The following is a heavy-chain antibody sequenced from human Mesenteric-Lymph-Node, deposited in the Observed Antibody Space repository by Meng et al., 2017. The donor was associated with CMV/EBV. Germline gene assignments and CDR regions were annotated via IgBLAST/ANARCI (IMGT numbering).Heavy chain of an antibody. CDR1: GFSFSTYG. D-gene: IGHD2-15*01. V-gene: IGHV3-30*02. Sequence: GESLKISCAASGFSFSTYGIHWARQAPGKGLEWVAFRRSDGSDKFYADSVKGRFTISGDESKNTVYLQMSSLRAEDTGVYYCAKDGGGWRTPPHFDYRGQGTLVTVSS. J-gene: IGHJ4*02. CDR2: RRSDGSDK. CDR3: AKDGGGWRTPPHFDY.